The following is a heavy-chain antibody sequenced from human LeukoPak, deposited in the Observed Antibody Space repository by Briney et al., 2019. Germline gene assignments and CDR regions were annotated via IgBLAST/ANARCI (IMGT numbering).Heavy chain of an antibody. Sequence: GRSLRLSCAASGSTFRTYGMHWVRQAPGKGLEWVAVIWYDGSNKYYADSVRGRFTISRDNSKKTLYLQIKNLRAEDTAMYFCARVLSDGRGWTYWYFDLWGRGTLVSVSS. V-gene: IGHV3-33*01. CDR2: IWYDGSNK. CDR3: ARVLSDGRGWTYWYFDL. J-gene: IGHJ2*01. CDR1: GSTFRTYG. D-gene: IGHD6-19*01.